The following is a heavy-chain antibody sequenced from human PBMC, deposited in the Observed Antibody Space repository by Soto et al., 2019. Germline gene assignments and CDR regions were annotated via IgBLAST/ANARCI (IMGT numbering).Heavy chain of an antibody. CDR1: DFTFSNAW. Sequence: EVQLVESGGGLVKPGGSLRLSCAASDFTFSNAWMNWVRQAPAKGVEWVGRIKSKTDGGTTDYAAPVKGRFTISRDDSKNTLYLQMNSLKTEDTAVYYCTTDLFYSLHYYYYYGMDVWGQGTTVTVSS. CDR3: TTDLFYSLHYYYYYGMDV. D-gene: IGHD4-4*01. CDR2: IKSKTDGGTT. J-gene: IGHJ6*02. V-gene: IGHV3-15*07.